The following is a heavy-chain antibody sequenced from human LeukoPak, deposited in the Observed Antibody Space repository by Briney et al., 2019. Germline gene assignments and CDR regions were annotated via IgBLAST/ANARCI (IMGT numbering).Heavy chain of an antibody. V-gene: IGHV4-59*01. D-gene: IGHD2-8*01. CDR1: GGSISSYY. J-gene: IGHJ4*02. Sequence: PSETLSLTCTLSGGSISSYYWSWIRQPPGKGLEWIGYIYYSRSTNYNPSLTSRVTISVDTPKNQFSLKLSSVTAADTAVYYCARYSCPNGVCYYFDYWGQGTLVTVSS. CDR2: IYYSRST. CDR3: ARYSCPNGVCYYFDY.